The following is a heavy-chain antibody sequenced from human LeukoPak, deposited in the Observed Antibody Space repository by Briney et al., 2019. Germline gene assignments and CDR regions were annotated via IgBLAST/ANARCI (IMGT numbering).Heavy chain of an antibody. CDR1: GFTFSSYA. Sequence: GGSLRLSCAASGFTFSSYAMHWVRQAPGKGLEWVAVISYDGSNEYYADSVKGRFTISRDNSKNTLYLQMNSLRAEDTAVYYCASGRGFDYWGQGTLVTVSS. CDR2: ISYDGSNE. CDR3: ASGRGFDY. J-gene: IGHJ4*02. V-gene: IGHV3-30-3*01.